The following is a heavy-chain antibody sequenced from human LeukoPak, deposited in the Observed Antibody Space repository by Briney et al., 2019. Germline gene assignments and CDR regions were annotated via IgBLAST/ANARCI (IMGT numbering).Heavy chain of an antibody. J-gene: IGHJ5*02. D-gene: IGHD3-9*01. CDR3: AKGVGYDILTGYSS. CDR1: GFTFSSYA. CDR2: ISGSGGST. Sequence: PGGSLRLSCAASGFTFSSYAMSWVRQAPGKGLEWVSAISGSGGSTYYADPVKGRFTISRDNSKNTLYLQMNSLRAEDTAVYYCAKGVGYDILTGYSSWGQGTLVTVSS. V-gene: IGHV3-23*01.